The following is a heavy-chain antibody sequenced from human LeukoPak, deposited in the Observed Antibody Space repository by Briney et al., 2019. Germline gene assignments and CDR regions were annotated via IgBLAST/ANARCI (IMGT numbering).Heavy chain of an antibody. CDR3: ARDLHSSDWSLIAGLGY. CDR1: GYTFTSYA. J-gene: IGHJ4*02. CDR2: INTNTGNP. Sequence: GASVKVSCKASGYTFTSYAMNWVRQAPGQGLEWMGWINTNTGNPTYAQGFTGRFVFSLDTSVSTAYLQISSLKAEDTAVYYCARDLHSSDWSLIAGLGYWGQGILVTVSS. V-gene: IGHV7-4-1*02. D-gene: IGHD3-22*01.